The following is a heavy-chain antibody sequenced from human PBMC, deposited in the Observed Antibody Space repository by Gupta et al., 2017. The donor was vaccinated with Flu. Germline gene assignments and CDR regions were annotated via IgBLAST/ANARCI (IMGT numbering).Heavy chain of an antibody. D-gene: IGHD1-26*01. Sequence: RQAPGKGLEWVSAISGSGGSTYYADSVKGRFTISRDNSKNTLYLQMNSLRAEDTAVYYCAKEGGSYYRYFDYWGQGTLVTVSS. CDR2: ISGSGGST. V-gene: IGHV3-23*01. J-gene: IGHJ4*02. CDR3: AKEGGSYYRYFDY.